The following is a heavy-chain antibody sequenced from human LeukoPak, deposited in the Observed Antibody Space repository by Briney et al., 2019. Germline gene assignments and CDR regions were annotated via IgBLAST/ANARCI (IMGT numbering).Heavy chain of an antibody. D-gene: IGHD1-7*01. V-gene: IGHV3-23*01. Sequence: GGSLRLSCAASGFIFAGYAVSWVRQAPGKGLEWVSSISGGGGSTYYADSVKGRFTISRDNSKNTLYLQMNSLRAEDTAVYYCAKSPAGYNWNYDYWGQGTLVTVSS. J-gene: IGHJ4*02. CDR1: GFIFAGYA. CDR3: AKSPAGYNWNYDY. CDR2: ISGGGGST.